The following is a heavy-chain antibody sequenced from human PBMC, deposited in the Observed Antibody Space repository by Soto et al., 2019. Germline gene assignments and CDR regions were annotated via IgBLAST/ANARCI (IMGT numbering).Heavy chain of an antibody. Sequence: QVQLVESGGGVVQPERSLRLSCAVSGFTVSTHGMHWVRQAPGKGLEWVAVISRDGNTKYYADSVKGRFTISRDNSRNTLFLEMYSLRGDDMAVYYCTGEVASGYWGQGTLVTVSS. CDR2: ISRDGNTK. D-gene: IGHD2-8*02. CDR3: TGEVASGY. CDR1: GFTVSTHG. J-gene: IGHJ4*02. V-gene: IGHV3-30*03.